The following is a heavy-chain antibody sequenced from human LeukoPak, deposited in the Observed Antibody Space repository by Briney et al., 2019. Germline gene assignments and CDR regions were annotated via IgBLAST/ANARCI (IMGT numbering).Heavy chain of an antibody. J-gene: IGHJ6*03. CDR3: ARCRTSYYDFDMDV. D-gene: IGHD3-3*01. Sequence: GESLKISCKGSGYSFTSYWIGWVRQMPGKGLEWMGMIYPGDSDTRYSPSFQGQVTISVDKSISTAYLQWSSLKASDTAMYYCARCRTSYYDFDMDVWAKGPRSPSP. CDR1: GYSFTSYW. V-gene: IGHV5-51*01. CDR2: IYPGDSDT.